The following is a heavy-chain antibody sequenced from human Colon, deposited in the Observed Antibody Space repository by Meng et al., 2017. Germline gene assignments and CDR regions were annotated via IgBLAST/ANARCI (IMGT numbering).Heavy chain of an antibody. CDR2: VSHTGST. V-gene: IGHV4-31*01. CDR1: GGSISNGFFL. J-gene: IGHJ4*02. CDR3: ARGSGTLRHFDY. D-gene: IGHD1-26*01. Sequence: QVRLQESGPGLVKPSQTLSLTCTVSGGSISNGFFLWSWIRQPPLKGLEWIGSVSHTGSTSYNPSIQSLVTISRDTPKNQFSLNLTSVTAADTAVYFCARGSGTLRHFDYWGQGTLVTVSS.